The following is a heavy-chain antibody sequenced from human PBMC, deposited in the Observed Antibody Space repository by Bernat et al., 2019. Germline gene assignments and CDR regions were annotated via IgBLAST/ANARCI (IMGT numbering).Heavy chain of an antibody. V-gene: IGHV3-49*03. Sequence: EVRLVESGGGLVEPGRSLRLSCRASGFTFGDYPMSWFRQAPGKGLELVGYIRTHGYGATTEFAESVKGRFAISRDDSNSIAYLQMDSLKTEDTAVYYCTREANEMATINYFDYWGQGTLVTVSS. CDR1: GFTFGDYP. J-gene: IGHJ4*02. CDR3: TREANEMATINYFDY. D-gene: IGHD5-24*01. CDR2: IRTHGYGATT.